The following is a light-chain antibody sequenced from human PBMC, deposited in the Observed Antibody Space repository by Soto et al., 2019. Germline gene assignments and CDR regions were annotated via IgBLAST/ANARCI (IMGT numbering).Light chain of an antibody. J-gene: IGLJ2*01. V-gene: IGLV2-14*03. CDR1: SSDVGGYNS. CDR3: ASYTGITTHVV. Sequence: QSALTQPASVSGSPGQSVAISCTGTSSDVGGYNSVSWYQQHPGKAPKLMIYDVTKRPSGISDRFYGSKSGNTASLTISGLQPEDEADYFCASYTGITTHVVFGGGTKLTVL. CDR2: DVT.